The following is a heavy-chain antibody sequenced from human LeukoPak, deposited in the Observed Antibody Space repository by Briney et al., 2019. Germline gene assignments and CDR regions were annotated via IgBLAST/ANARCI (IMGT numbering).Heavy chain of an antibody. CDR1: GFTFSSYE. CDR3: AKTHTYLEFDP. D-gene: IGHD1-1*01. CDR2: ISYDGSNK. V-gene: IGHV3-30*18. J-gene: IGHJ5*02. Sequence: GGSLRLSCAASGFTFSSYEMNWVRQAPGKGLEWVAVISYDGSNKYYADSVKGRFTISRDNSKNTLYLQMNSLRAEDTAVYYCAKTHTYLEFDPWGQGTLVTVSS.